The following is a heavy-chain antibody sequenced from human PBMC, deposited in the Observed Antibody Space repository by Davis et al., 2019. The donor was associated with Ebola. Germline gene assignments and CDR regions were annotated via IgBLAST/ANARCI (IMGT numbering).Heavy chain of an antibody. CDR3: ARGLLWFRELLWPYYYYYGMDV. V-gene: IGHV1-2*02. CDR2: INPNSGGT. CDR1: GYTFTGYY. D-gene: IGHD3-10*01. J-gene: IGHJ6*02. Sequence: ASVKVSCKASGYTFTGYYMHWVRQAPGQGLEWMGWINPNSGGTNYAQKFQGRVTMTTDTSTSTAYMELRSLRSDDTAVYYCARGLLWFRELLWPYYYYYGMDVWGQGTTVTVSS.